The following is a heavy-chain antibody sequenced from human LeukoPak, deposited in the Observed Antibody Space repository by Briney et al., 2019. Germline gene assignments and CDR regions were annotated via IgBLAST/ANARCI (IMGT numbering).Heavy chain of an antibody. J-gene: IGHJ6*02. D-gene: IGHD3-16*01. Sequence: GGSLRLSCAASGFTFTDFWMRWVRQAPGKGLKWVANIKRDGSEVYYVDSVKGRFTISRDNAKNSLYLQMNSLRAEDTAVYYCARGGGYGVDVWGQGTTVTVSS. CDR3: ARGGGYGVDV. V-gene: IGHV3-7*02. CDR1: GFTFTDFW. CDR2: IKRDGSEV.